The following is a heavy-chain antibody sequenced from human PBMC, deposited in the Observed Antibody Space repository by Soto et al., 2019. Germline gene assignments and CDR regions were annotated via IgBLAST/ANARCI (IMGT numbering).Heavy chain of an antibody. CDR3: ARGERSRFSVY. D-gene: IGHD3-3*01. CDR2: INHSGST. CDR1: GGSFSGYY. Sequence: NPSETLSLTCAVYGGSFSGYYWSWIRQPPGKGLEWIGEINHSGSTNYNPSLKSRVTISVDTSKNQFSLKLSSVTAADTAVYYCARGERSRFSVYWGQGTLVTAPQ. V-gene: IGHV4-34*01. J-gene: IGHJ4*02.